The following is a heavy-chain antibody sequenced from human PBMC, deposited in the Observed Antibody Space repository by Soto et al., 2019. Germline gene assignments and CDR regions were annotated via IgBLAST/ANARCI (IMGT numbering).Heavy chain of an antibody. CDR1: GYSFTSYW. V-gene: IGHV5-51*01. Sequence: PGESLKISCKGSGYSFTSYWIGWVRQMPGKGLGWMGIIYPGDSDTRYSPSSQGQVTISADKSISTAYLQWSSLKASDTAMYYCARLRPEAYYDFWSGYYRYYYYYGMDVWGQGTTVTVSS. D-gene: IGHD3-3*01. CDR2: IYPGDSDT. CDR3: ARLRPEAYYDFWSGYYRYYYYYGMDV. J-gene: IGHJ6*02.